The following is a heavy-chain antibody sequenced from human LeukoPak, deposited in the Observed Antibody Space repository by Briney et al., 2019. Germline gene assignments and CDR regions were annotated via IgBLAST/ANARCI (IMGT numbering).Heavy chain of an antibody. CDR2: ISFDGKKE. V-gene: IGHV3-30*04. D-gene: IGHD5-24*01. Sequence: GGSLRLSCEASGFRLIKYAMHWVRQAPGRGLEWVAVISFDGKKEFYADSVKGRFTISRDNYKNALFLQMNSLQTNDTAIYYCARASMATINYYYFYMDAWGKGTTVTVSS. CDR1: GFRLIKYA. CDR3: ARASMATINYYYFYMDA. J-gene: IGHJ6*03.